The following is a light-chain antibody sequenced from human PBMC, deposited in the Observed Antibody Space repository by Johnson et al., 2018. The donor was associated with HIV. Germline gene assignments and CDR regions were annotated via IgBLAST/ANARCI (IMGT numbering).Light chain of an antibody. CDR2: ENN. CDR3: GTWDNSLNTGGG. J-gene: IGLJ1*01. V-gene: IGLV1-51*02. CDR1: SSNIRNNY. Sequence: QPVLTQPPSVSAAPGQKVTISCSGTSSNIRNNYVSWYQQLPGTAPKLLIYENNKRPSGIPDRFSGSKSGTSATLAITGLQTGDEADYYCGTWDNSLNTGGGFGAWTKVTVL.